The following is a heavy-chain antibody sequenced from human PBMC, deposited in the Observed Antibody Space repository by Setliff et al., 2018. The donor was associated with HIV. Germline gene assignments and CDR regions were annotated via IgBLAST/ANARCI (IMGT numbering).Heavy chain of an antibody. J-gene: IGHJ3*02. CDR1: GGSISSHY. D-gene: IGHD2-8*01. V-gene: IGHV4-59*08. CDR2: IHYSGAT. Sequence: TLSLTCAVSGGSISSHYWIWIRQPPGKGLEWIGYIHYSGATNYNPSLKSRVTISLDTSRTQFSLRLSSVTAADTAVYYCARHSPNVGVRGDAFDIWGQGTVVTVSS. CDR3: ARHSPNVGVRGDAFDI.